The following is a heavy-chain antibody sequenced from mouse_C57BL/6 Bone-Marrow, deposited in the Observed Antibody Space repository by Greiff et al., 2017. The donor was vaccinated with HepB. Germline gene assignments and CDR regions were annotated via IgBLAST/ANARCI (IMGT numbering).Heavy chain of an antibody. Sequence: VQLQQSGPELVKPGASVKISCKASGYTFTDYYMNWVKQSHGKSLEWIGDINPNNGGTSYNQKFKGKATLTVEKSSSTAYMELRSLTSEDSAVYYCARTMMCHYYYAMDYWGQGTSVTVSS. CDR3: ARTMMCHYYYAMDY. CDR1: GYTFTDYY. CDR2: INPNNGGT. D-gene: IGHD2-3*01. J-gene: IGHJ4*01. V-gene: IGHV1-26*01.